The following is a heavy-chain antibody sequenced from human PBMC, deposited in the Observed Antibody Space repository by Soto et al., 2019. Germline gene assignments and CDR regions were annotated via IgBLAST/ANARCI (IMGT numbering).Heavy chain of an antibody. D-gene: IGHD1-1*01. CDR3: ARDQEVGNAFDI. CDR1: VDSVSSNTAA. V-gene: IGHV6-1*01. Sequence: SQTLSRTCAISVDSVSSNTAAWSGIRQTPSRGLEWLGRTYYRSKWFNGYALSVKSRITINPDTSKNQFSLQLNSVTPEDTALYYCARDQEVGNAFDIWGQGTLVTVSS. CDR2: TYYRSKWFN. J-gene: IGHJ3*02.